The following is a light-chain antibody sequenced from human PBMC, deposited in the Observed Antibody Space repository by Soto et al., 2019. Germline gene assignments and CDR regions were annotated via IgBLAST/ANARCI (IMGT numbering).Light chain of an antibody. J-gene: IGKJ1*01. CDR1: QSISSW. Sequence: DIQMTQPPSTLAASVGDRVTIICRASQSISSWMAWYQQKPGKAPKLLIYTASRLDSGVPSRFSGSGSGTEFTLTISSLQPDDFATYYCQQYHSWTFGQGTKVDIK. CDR2: TAS. V-gene: IGKV1-5*03. CDR3: QQYHSWT.